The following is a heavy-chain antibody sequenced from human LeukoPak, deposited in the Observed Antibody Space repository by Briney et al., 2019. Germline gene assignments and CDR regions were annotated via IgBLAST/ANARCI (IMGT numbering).Heavy chain of an antibody. J-gene: IGHJ4*02. D-gene: IGHD2-2*01. Sequence: ASVKVSCKASGYTFTGYYMHWGRQAPGQGLEWMGWINPNSGGTNYAKKFQGRVTMTRDTSISTAYMELSRLRSDDTAVYYCARLGYCSSTSCSYWGQGTLVTVPS. CDR3: ARLGYCSSTSCSY. CDR2: INPNSGGT. V-gene: IGHV1-2*02. CDR1: GYTFTGYY.